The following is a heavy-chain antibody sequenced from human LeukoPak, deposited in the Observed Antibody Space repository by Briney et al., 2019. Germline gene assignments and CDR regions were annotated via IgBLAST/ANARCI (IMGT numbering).Heavy chain of an antibody. J-gene: IGHJ4*02. CDR2: IKQDGSEK. CDR3: ARGPHSSGWFYFDY. Sequence: GGSLRLSCAASGFTFSSYWMSWVRQAPGKGLEWVANIKQDGSEKYYVDSVKGRFTISRDNAKNSLYLQMNSLRAEDTAVYDCARGPHSSGWFYFDYWGQGTLVTVSS. V-gene: IGHV3-7*01. CDR1: GFTFSSYW. D-gene: IGHD6-19*01.